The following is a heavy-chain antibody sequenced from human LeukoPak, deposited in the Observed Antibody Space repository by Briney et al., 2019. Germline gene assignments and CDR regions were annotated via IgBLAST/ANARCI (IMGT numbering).Heavy chain of an antibody. CDR3: ASSDFWSGSHDFFDY. CDR1: GFTFSSQS. Sequence: PGGSLRLSCAASGFTFSSQSMNWVRQAPGKGLEWVSYISSSSSTIHYADSVKGRFSISRDNAKNSLYLQMNSLRAEDTAVYCCASSDFWSGSHDFFDYWGQGTLVTVSS. D-gene: IGHD3-3*01. V-gene: IGHV3-48*04. J-gene: IGHJ4*02. CDR2: ISSSSSTI.